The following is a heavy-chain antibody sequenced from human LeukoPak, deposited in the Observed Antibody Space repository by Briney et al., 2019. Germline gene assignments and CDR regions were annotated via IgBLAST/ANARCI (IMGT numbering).Heavy chain of an antibody. CDR1: GFTLSSYA. J-gene: IGHJ4*02. CDR3: VRGAYSSSWLNFDY. CDR2: IPYDGSNK. D-gene: IGHD6-13*01. Sequence: PGGSLRLSCAASGFTLSSYAMSWVRQGPGKGLEWVALIPYDGSNKYYADSVKGRFTVSRDNSKNTLYLQMNSLRAEDTAVYYCVRGAYSSSWLNFDYWGQGTLVTVSS. V-gene: IGHV3-30*04.